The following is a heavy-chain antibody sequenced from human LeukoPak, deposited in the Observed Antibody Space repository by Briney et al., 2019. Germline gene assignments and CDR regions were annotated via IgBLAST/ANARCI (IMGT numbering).Heavy chain of an antibody. Sequence: PSETLSLTCTVSGGSISSSSYYWGWIRQPPGTGLEWIGSMYHSGSTYYNPSLKSRVTISVDTSKNQFSLKLSSVTAADTAVYYCAQTWGRYDSSGYPYYFDYWGQGTLVTVSS. CDR2: MYHSGST. V-gene: IGHV4-39*07. CDR1: GGSISSSSYY. CDR3: AQTWGRYDSSGYPYYFDY. J-gene: IGHJ4*02. D-gene: IGHD3-22*01.